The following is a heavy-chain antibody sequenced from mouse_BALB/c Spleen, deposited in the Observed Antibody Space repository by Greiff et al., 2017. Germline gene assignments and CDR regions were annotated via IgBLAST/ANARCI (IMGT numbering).Heavy chain of an antibody. Sequence: VQLLQSGPELVKPGASMKISCKASGYSFTGCTMNWVKQSHGKNLEWSGLINPYNGGTSYNQKFKGKATLTVDKSSSTAYMELLSLTSEDSAVYYCARDGTHFDYWGQGTTLTVSS. V-gene: IGHV1-18*01. CDR2: INPYNGGT. J-gene: IGHJ2*01. CDR3: ARDGTHFDY. CDR1: GYSFTGCT. D-gene: IGHD4-1*01.